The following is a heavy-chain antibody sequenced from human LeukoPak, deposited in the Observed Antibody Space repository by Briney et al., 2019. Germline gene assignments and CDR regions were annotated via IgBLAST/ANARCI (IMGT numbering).Heavy chain of an antibody. CDR3: ARGKKVGDIVVVPAARVYYYYYMDV. Sequence: PSETLSLTCAVSGGSISSGGYSWSWIRHPPGKGLEWIGYIYHSGSTYYNPSLKSRVTMSVDTSKNQFSLKLSSVTAADTAVYYCARGKKVGDIVVVPAARVYYYYYMDVWGKGTTVTVSS. D-gene: IGHD2-2*01. CDR2: IYHSGST. J-gene: IGHJ6*03. CDR1: GGSISSGGYS. V-gene: IGHV4-30-2*01.